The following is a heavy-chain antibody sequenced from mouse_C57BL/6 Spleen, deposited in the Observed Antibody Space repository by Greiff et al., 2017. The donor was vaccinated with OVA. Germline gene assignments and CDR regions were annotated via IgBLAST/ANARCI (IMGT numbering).Heavy chain of an antibody. CDR2: IYPGSGST. CDR1: GYTFTSYW. V-gene: IGHV1-55*01. D-gene: IGHD1-1*01. Sequence: QVQLQQPGAELVKPGASVKMSCKASGYTFTSYWITWVKQRPGQGLEWIGDIYPGSGSTNYNEKFKSKATLTVDTSSSTAYMQLSSLTSEDSAVYYCARGYYGSSSLYWYFDVWGTGTTVTVSS. J-gene: IGHJ1*03. CDR3: ARGYYGSSSLYWYFDV.